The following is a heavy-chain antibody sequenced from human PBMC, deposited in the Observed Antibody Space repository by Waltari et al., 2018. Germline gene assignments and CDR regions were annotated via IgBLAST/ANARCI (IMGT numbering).Heavy chain of an antibody. CDR1: GFDFGPHS. CDR3: ARDRLEAPAAIDY. CDR2: ISPDGTMT. V-gene: IGHV3-30*03. J-gene: IGHJ4*02. D-gene: IGHD2-2*01. Sequence: QVRLLESGGGVVQPGRSLRLSCVASGFDFGPHSMHWVRQAPGKGLEWVAFISPDGTMTNYMDAVKGRFTISRDNSKNTVDLQMNIVRADDTSVYFCARDRLEAPAAIDYWGRGTLVTVSS.